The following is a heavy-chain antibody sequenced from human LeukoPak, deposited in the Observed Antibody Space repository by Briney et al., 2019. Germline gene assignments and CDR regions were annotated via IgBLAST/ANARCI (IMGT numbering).Heavy chain of an antibody. Sequence: GGSLRLSCAASGFTFSSYSMNWVRQAPGKGLEWVSSISSSSSYIYYADLVKGRFTISRDNAKNSLYLQMNSLRAEDTAVYYCAKDQRRYYDRHDAFDIWGQGTMVTVSS. CDR3: AKDQRRYYDRHDAFDI. V-gene: IGHV3-21*01. J-gene: IGHJ3*02. CDR2: ISSSSSYI. D-gene: IGHD3-22*01. CDR1: GFTFSSYS.